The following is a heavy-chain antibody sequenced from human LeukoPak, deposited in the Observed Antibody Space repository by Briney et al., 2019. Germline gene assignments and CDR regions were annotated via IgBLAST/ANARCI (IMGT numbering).Heavy chain of an antibody. Sequence: SETLSPTCTVSGGSMSSYYWSWIRQPPGKGLEWIGYIYYSGSTKYNPSLKSRVTISVDTSKNQFSLKLSSVTAADTAVYYCARGARAGYNLEPFDYWGQGTLVTVSS. V-gene: IGHV4-59*08. J-gene: IGHJ4*02. CDR2: IYYSGST. CDR3: ARGARAGYNLEPFDY. D-gene: IGHD5-24*01. CDR1: GGSMSSYY.